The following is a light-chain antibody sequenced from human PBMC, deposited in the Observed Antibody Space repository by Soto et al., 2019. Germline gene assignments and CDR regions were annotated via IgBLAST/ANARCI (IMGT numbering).Light chain of an antibody. V-gene: IGKV3-11*01. CDR1: QSFRGL. J-gene: IGKJ2*01. CDR2: DAY. Sequence: EVVLTQSPVTLSLSPGERATLSCRASQSFRGLLAWYQQKPGQAPRLLIYDAYNRATGIPPRFSGSGSGTDFTLTISNLQPEDFATYYCHLYNTYSPTLGQGTKLEI. CDR3: HLYNTYSPT.